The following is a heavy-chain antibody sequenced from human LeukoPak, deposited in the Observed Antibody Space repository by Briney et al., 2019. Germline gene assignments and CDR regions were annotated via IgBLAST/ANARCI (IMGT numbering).Heavy chain of an antibody. D-gene: IGHD2-21*02. V-gene: IGHV3-49*03. Sequence: GGSLRLSCTTSGFTFGDYAMSWFRQAPGKGLEWVGFIRSKAYGGTTEYAASVKGRFTISRDDSKSIAYLQMNSLKTEDTAVYYCTRVMVVTAKWFPDYYWGQGTLVTVSS. CDR2: IRSKAYGGTT. J-gene: IGHJ4*02. CDR3: TRVMVVTAKWFPDYY. CDR1: GFTFGDYA.